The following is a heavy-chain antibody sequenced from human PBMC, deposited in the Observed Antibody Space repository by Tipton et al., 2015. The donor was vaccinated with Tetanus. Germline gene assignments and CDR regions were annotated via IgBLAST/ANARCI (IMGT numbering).Heavy chain of an antibody. D-gene: IGHD1-14*01. CDR1: GDSISSSRYY. CDR3: ARAPNRISRAYDF. J-gene: IGHJ4*02. V-gene: IGHV4-39*01. CDR2: IYYRGDT. Sequence: TLSLTCTVTGDSISSSRYYWGWVRQAPGKGLEWIGSIYYRGDTYHSPSLKSRVTMSVDTSKNQFSLKLSSVTATDTAVYYCARAPNRISRAYDFWGQGTQITVSS.